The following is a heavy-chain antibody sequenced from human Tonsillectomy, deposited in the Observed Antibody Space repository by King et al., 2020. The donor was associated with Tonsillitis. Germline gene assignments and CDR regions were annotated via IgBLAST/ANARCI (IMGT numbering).Heavy chain of an antibody. CDR1: GLTLEDYA. CDR2: ISWNSGTI. CDR3: AKARASWVYGIDAFDF. D-gene: IGHD2-2*01. V-gene: IGHV3-9*01. Sequence: VQLVESGGGLVQPGRSLRVSCAVSGLTLEDYAMYLVRQAPGKGLEWVSGISWNSGTIGYADSVKGRFTISRDNAKNSLYLQMNSLRLEDTALYYCAKARASWVYGIDAFDFWGQGTLVTVSS. J-gene: IGHJ3*01.